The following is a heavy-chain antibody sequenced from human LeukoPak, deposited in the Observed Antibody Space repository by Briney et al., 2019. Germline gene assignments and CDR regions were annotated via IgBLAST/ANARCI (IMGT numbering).Heavy chain of an antibody. CDR1: RFTFSTYW. CDR2: INSDGSST. Sequence: GGSLRLSCAASRFTFSTYWMHWVRQAPGKGLVWVSRINSDGSSTGYADSVKGRFTISRDNAKNSLYLQMNSLRAEDTAVYYCARESYYGDYLISLDYWGQGTLVTVSS. D-gene: IGHD4-17*01. J-gene: IGHJ4*02. V-gene: IGHV3-74*01. CDR3: ARESYYGDYLISLDY.